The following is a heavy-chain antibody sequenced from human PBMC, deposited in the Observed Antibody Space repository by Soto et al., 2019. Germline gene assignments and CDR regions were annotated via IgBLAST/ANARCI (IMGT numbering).Heavy chain of an antibody. J-gene: IGHJ5*02. CDR1: GFTFSSYW. V-gene: IGHV3-74*01. D-gene: IGHD4-17*01. Sequence: GGSLRLSCAASGFTFSSYWMHWVRQAPGKGPVWVSRINSDGSSTSYADSVKGRFTISRDNAKNTLYLQMNSLRAEDTAVYYWARDYLDYGVNWFDPWGQETLVTVSS. CDR2: INSDGSST. CDR3: ARDYLDYGVNWFDP.